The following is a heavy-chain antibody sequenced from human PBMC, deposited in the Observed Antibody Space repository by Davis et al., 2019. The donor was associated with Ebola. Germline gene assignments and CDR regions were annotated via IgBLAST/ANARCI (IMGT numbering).Heavy chain of an antibody. CDR3: ATSRDYYDSSGYSF. Sequence: ASVKVSCKASGYTFTGYYMHWVRQAPGQGLEWMGWINPNSGGTNYAQKFQGWVTMTRDTSISTAYMELSSLRSEDTAVYYCATSRDYYDSSGYSFGGQGTLVTVSS. D-gene: IGHD3-22*01. CDR1: GYTFTGYY. CDR2: INPNSGGT. V-gene: IGHV1-2*04. J-gene: IGHJ4*02.